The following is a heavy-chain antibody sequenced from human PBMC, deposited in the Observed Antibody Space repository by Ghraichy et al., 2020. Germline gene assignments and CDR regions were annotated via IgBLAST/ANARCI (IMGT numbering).Heavy chain of an antibody. CDR1: GFSISGYY. J-gene: IGHJ4*02. Sequence: SCEASGFSISGYYIYWIRQAPGKGLEWVSYISGSSSYTDYADSVKGRFTISRDNGRKSVYLQMNSLRVEDTAVYFCARSGRSPPDFDFWGQGTLVTVSS. CDR2: ISGSSSYT. CDR3: ARSGRSPPDFDF. D-gene: IGHD6-19*01. V-gene: IGHV3-11*06.